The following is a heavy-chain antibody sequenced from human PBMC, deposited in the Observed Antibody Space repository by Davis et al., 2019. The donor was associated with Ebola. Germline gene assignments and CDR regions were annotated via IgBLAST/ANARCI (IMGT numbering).Heavy chain of an antibody. V-gene: IGHV5-10-1*01. Sequence: GESLKISCKGSGYSFTSYWISWVRQMPGKGLEWMGRIDPSDSYTNYSPSFQGHVTISADKSISTAYLQWSSLKASDTAMYYCARLLTIAAAGAPRDYYYGMDVWGQGTTVTVSS. J-gene: IGHJ6*02. CDR3: ARLLTIAAAGAPRDYYYGMDV. CDR1: GYSFTSYW. CDR2: IDPSDSYT. D-gene: IGHD6-13*01.